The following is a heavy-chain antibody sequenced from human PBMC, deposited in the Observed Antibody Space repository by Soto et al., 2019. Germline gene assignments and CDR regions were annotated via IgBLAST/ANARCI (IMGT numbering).Heavy chain of an antibody. Sequence: ASVKVSCKASGYTFTSYAMHWVRQAPGQRLEWMGWINAGNGNTKYSQKFQGRVTITRDTSASTAYMELSSLRSEDTAVYYCARVGGDCSGGSCYYWFDPWGQGTLVTVSS. CDR3: ARVGGDCSGGSCYYWFDP. V-gene: IGHV1-3*01. J-gene: IGHJ5*02. D-gene: IGHD2-15*01. CDR2: INAGNGNT. CDR1: GYTFTSYA.